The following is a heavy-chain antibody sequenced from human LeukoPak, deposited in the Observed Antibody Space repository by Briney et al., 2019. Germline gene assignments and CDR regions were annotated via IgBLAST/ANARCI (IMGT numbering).Heavy chain of an antibody. CDR2: INHSGST. J-gene: IGHJ4*02. V-gene: IGHV4-34*01. CDR1: GGSFSGYY. Sequence: PSETLSLTCAVYGGSFSGYYWSWIRQPPGKGLEWIGEINHSGSTNYNPSLKSRVTISVDTSKNQFSLKLSSVTAADTAVYYCARGKAGSTSFGYWGQGTLVIVSS. CDR3: ARGKAGSTSFGY. D-gene: IGHD6-13*01.